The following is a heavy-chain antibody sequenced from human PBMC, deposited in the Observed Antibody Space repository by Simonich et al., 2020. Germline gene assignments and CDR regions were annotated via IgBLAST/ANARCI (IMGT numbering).Heavy chain of an antibody. Sequence: QLQLQESGPGLVKPSETLSLTCTVSGGSISSSSYYWGWIRQPPGKGLEWIGSIYYRGSTTYNPSLKSRVPISVDTSKNQFSLKLSSVTAADTAVYYCARHAGFAFDIWGQGTMVTVSS. J-gene: IGHJ3*02. CDR1: GGSISSSSYY. CDR2: IYYRGST. CDR3: ARHAGFAFDI. V-gene: IGHV4-39*01. D-gene: IGHD6-13*01.